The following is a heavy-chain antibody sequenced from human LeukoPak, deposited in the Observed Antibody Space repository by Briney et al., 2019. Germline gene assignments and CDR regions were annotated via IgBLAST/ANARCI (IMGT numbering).Heavy chain of an antibody. CDR1: GGSISSGDYY. V-gene: IGHV4-30-4*01. CDR3: ARAIAARRSIDP. D-gene: IGHD6-6*01. Sequence: SETLSLTCTVSGGSISSGDYYWSWIRQPPGKGLEWIGYIYYSGSTCYNPSLKSRVTISVDTSKNQFSLRLSSVTAADTAVYYCARAIAARRSIDPWGQGTLVTVSS. CDR2: IYYSGST. J-gene: IGHJ5*02.